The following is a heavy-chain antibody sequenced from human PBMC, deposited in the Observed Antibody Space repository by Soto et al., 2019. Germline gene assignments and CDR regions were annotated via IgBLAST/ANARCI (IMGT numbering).Heavy chain of an antibody. CDR3: AKEGVGADNYFDY. CDR2: INGGNGNT. J-gene: IGHJ4*02. Sequence: ASVKVSCKASGYTFTRSAMHWVRQAPGQGLEWMGWINGGNGNTYYSQKFQGRITISRDTSASTAYMELSSLRSEDTAVYYCAKEGVGADNYFDYWGQGTLVTVSS. D-gene: IGHD1-26*01. CDR1: GYTFTRSA. V-gene: IGHV1-3*01.